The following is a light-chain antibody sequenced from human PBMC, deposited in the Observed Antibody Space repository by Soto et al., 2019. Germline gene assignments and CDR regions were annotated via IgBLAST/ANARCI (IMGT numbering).Light chain of an antibody. Sequence: QSVLTQPPSASGSPGQSVTISCTGTSSDVGGYNYVSWYQQHPGKAPKLMISEVSKRPSGVPDRFSGSKSGNTASLTVSGLQAEDEADYSFSSFAGNNNLVFGGGTQLTVL. CDR2: EVS. CDR1: SSDVGGYNY. CDR3: SSFAGNNNLV. J-gene: IGLJ2*01. V-gene: IGLV2-8*01.